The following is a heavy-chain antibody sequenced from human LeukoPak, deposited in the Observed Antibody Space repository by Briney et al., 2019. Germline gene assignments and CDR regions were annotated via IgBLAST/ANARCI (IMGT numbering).Heavy chain of an antibody. CDR3: ARVEVVATIPFDY. J-gene: IGHJ4*02. V-gene: IGHV1-2*02. CDR2: INPNSGGT. Sequence: ASVKVSCKASGYTFTGYYMHWVRQAPGQGLEWMGWINPNSGGTNYAQKFQGRVTMTRDTSISTAYMGLSRLRSDDTAAYYCARVEVVATIPFDYWGQGTLVTVSS. CDR1: GYTFTGYY. D-gene: IGHD5-12*01.